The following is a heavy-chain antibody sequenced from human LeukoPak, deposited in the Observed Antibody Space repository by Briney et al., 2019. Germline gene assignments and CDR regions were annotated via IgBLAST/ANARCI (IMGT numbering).Heavy chain of an antibody. V-gene: IGHV4-38-2*01. CDR2: IYHSGST. D-gene: IGHD2-15*01. CDR1: GYSISSGYY. Sequence: SETLSLTCAVSGYSISSGYYWGWIRQPPGKGLEWIGSIYHSGSTYYNPSLKSRVTISVDTPKNQFSLKLSSVTAADTAVYYCARVSYRRYCSGGSCYHNWFDPWGQGTLVTVSS. CDR3: ARVSYRRYCSGGSCYHNWFDP. J-gene: IGHJ5*02.